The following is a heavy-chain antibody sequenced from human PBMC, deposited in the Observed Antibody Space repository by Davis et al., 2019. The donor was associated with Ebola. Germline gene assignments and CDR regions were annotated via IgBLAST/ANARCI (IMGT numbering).Heavy chain of an antibody. D-gene: IGHD1-26*01. CDR3: AKGGSYPYYFDY. Sequence: PGGSLRLSCAASAFTFISYGMHWVRQAPGKGLEWVAVISYDGSNKYYADSVKGRFTISRDNSKNTLYLQMNSLRAEDTAVYYCAKGGSYPYYFDYWGQGTLVNVSS. J-gene: IGHJ4*02. V-gene: IGHV3-30*18. CDR2: ISYDGSNK. CDR1: AFTFISYG.